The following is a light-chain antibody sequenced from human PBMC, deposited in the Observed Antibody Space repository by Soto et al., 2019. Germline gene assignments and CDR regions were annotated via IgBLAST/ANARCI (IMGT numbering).Light chain of an antibody. J-gene: IGKJ1*01. CDR1: QIISTY. CDR3: QQAYSAPPT. CDR2: AAS. V-gene: IGKV1-39*01. Sequence: DIQMTQSPSSLSASVGDRVTITCRASQIISTYLNWYQQRAGLAPRLLIYAASSLQSGVPPRFSGSGSGTDFTLTISSRQPEDFQTYLCQQAYSAPPTVGPGTKVDIK.